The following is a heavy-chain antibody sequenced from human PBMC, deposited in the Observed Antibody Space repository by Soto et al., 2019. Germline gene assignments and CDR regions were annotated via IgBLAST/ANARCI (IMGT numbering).Heavy chain of an antibody. D-gene: IGHD4-4*01. CDR1: GGTFSSYA. CDR3: ASTATVTTAIYYFDY. V-gene: IGHV1-69*13. J-gene: IGHJ4*02. CDR2: IIPIFGTA. Sequence: SVKVSCKASGGTFSSYAISWVRQAPGQGLEWMGGIIPIFGTANYAQKFQGRVTITADESTSTAYMELSSLRSEDTAVYYCASTATVTTAIYYFDYWGQGTLVTVSS.